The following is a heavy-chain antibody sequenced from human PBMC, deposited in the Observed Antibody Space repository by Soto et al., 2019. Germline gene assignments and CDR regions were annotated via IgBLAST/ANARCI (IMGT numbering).Heavy chain of an antibody. V-gene: IGHV3-53*01. CDR2: IYSGGST. CDR1: GFTVSSNY. D-gene: IGHD4-17*01. CDR3: ARDVITVTTSNYYYYYGMDV. Sequence: FLRLSCAASGFTVSSNYMSWVRQAPGKGLEWVSVIYSGGSTYYADSVKGRFTISRDNSKNTLYLQMNSLRAEDTAVYYCARDVITVTTSNYYYYYGMDVWGQGTTVTVSS. J-gene: IGHJ6*02.